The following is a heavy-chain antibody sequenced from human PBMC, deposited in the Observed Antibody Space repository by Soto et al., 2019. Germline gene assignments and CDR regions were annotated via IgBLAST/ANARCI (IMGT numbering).Heavy chain of an antibody. D-gene: IGHD6-19*01. CDR2: ISYDGSLK. J-gene: IGHJ4*02. V-gene: IGHV3-30*18. Sequence: QVQLVESGGGVVQPGRSLRLSCVASGFTFSSYGMSWVRQAPGKGLEWVAIISYDGSLKYYGDSVKGRFTISRDNSRNTLYLQMDSLRAEYTAVYYCANEIIAVSVPCDFDNWGQGTLVTVSS. CDR3: ANEIIAVSVPCDFDN. CDR1: GFTFSSYG.